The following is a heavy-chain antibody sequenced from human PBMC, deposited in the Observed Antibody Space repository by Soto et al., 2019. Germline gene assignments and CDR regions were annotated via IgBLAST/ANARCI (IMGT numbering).Heavy chain of an antibody. J-gene: IGHJ6*03. V-gene: IGHV3-21*01. D-gene: IGHD3-3*01. CDR2: ISSSSSYI. Sequence: GGSLRLSCAASGFTFSSYSMNWVRQAPGKGLEWVSSISSSSSYIYYADSVKGRFTISRDNAKNSLYLQMNSLRAEDTAVYYCARRVTILYYMAVWGKGTTVTVYS. CDR3: ARRVTILYYMAV. CDR1: GFTFSSYS.